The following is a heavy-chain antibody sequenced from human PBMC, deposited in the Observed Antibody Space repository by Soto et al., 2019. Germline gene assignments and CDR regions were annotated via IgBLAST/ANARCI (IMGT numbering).Heavy chain of an antibody. J-gene: IGHJ6*02. CDR1: GFTFSSYG. CDR2: IWYDGSNK. CDR3: ARQYGSEQGSRMDV. D-gene: IGHD3-10*01. Sequence: QVQLVESGGGVVQPGRSLRLSCAASGFTFSSYGMHWVRQAPGKGLEWVAVIWYDGSNKYYADSVKGRFTISRDNSKNTLYLQMNSLRAEDTAVYYCARQYGSEQGSRMDVWGQGTTVTVSS. V-gene: IGHV3-33*01.